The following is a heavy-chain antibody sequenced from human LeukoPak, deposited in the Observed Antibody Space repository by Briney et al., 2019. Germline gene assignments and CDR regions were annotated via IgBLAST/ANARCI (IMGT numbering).Heavy chain of an antibody. J-gene: IGHJ6*02. CDR2: IIPILGIA. V-gene: IGHV1-69*04. CDR3: ARVPRGGYTSGGMDV. CDR1: GGTFSSYA. D-gene: IGHD5-12*01. Sequence: GASVKVSCKASGGTFSSYAISRVRQAPGQGLEWMGRIIPILGIANYAQKFQGRVTITADKSTSTAYMELSSLRSEDTAVYYCARVPRGGYTSGGMDVWGQGTTVTVSS.